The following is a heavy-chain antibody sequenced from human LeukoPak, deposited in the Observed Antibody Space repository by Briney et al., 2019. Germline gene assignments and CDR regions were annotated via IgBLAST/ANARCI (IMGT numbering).Heavy chain of an antibody. D-gene: IGHD4-23*01. CDR3: ARETTVEAFDI. CDR2: IGSSSSSI. CDR1: GFTLNSYS. Sequence: GGSLRLSCAASGFTLNSYSMNWVRQAPGKGLEWVSSIGSSSSSIYYADSVKGRFTISRDNAKNSLFLQMNSLRAEDTAVYYCARETTVEAFDIWGQGTMVTVSS. J-gene: IGHJ3*02. V-gene: IGHV3-21*01.